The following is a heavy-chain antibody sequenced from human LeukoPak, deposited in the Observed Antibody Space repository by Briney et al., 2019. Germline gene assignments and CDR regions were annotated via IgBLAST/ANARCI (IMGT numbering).Heavy chain of an antibody. J-gene: IGHJ4*02. D-gene: IGHD3-10*01. CDR3: AKSGSVSASYYDC. CDR1: GFTFSSYA. V-gene: IGHV3-23*01. CDR2: ITNTDGRT. Sequence: GGSLRLSCVASGFTFSSYAMSWVRQRPGMGLERVSHITNTDGRTYYADSVKGRFTISRDNSRNTLYLQMNSLRAEDTAVSYCAKSGSVSASYYDCWGQGALVTVSS.